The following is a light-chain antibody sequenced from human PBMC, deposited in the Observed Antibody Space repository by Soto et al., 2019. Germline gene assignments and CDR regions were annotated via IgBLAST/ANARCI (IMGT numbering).Light chain of an antibody. CDR3: QQRSNSIT. CDR1: QSVSSY. Sequence: EIVLTQSPATLSLSPGERATLSCRASQSVSSYLAWYQQKPGKAPRLLIYDASNRATGIQARVSDSGTGTNFTLTISSLEPEDFAVYYCQQRSNSITFGQGTRLEIK. J-gene: IGKJ5*01. CDR2: DAS. V-gene: IGKV3-11*01.